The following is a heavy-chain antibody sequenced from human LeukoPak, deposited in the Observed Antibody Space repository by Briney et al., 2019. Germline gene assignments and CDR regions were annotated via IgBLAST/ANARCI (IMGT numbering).Heavy chain of an antibody. CDR3: ARGGAAADDYYYYGMDV. V-gene: IGHV4-34*01. Sequence: SETLSLTCAVYGGSFSGYYWSWIRQPPGKGLEWIGEINHSGSTNYNPSLKSRVTISVDTSKNQFSLKLGSVTAADTAVYYCARGGAAADDYYYYGMDVWGQGTTVTVSS. CDR2: INHSGST. J-gene: IGHJ6*02. D-gene: IGHD6-13*01. CDR1: GGSFSGYY.